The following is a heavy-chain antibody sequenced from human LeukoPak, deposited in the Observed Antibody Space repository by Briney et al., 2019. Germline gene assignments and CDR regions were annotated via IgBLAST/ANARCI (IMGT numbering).Heavy chain of an antibody. J-gene: IGHJ4*02. CDR3: ARDETGTTPLGY. Sequence: GGSLRLSCAASGFTFSSYAMSWVRQAPGKGLEWVASIKEDGGEKYHLDSVKGRFSVSRDNAKNSLYLQMNSLRVEDTAVYFCARDETGTTPLGYWGQGTLVTVSS. CDR2: IKEDGGEK. D-gene: IGHD1-1*01. CDR1: GFTFSSYA. V-gene: IGHV3-7*01.